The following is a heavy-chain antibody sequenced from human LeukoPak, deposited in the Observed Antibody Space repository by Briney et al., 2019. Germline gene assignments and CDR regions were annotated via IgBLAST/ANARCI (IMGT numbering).Heavy chain of an antibody. CDR3: ARDLVAGTFDY. J-gene: IGHJ4*02. CDR2: ISSSGSTI. V-gene: IGHV3-48*03. D-gene: IGHD6-19*01. Sequence: GGSLRLSCAASGFIFSSYEMNWVRQAPGKGLEWVSYISSSGSTIYYSDSVKGRFSISRDNAWHSLYLQMNSLRAEDTAVYYCARDLVAGTFDYWGQGTLVTVSS. CDR1: GFIFSSYE.